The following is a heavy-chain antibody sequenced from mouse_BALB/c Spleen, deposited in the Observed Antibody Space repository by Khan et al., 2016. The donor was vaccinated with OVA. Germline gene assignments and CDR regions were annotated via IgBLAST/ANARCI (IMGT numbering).Heavy chain of an antibody. Sequence: QVQLQQSGAELVRPGTSVKVSCKASGYAFTDFLIEWLQQRLGQGLEWFGLINPGSGETNYNEKFKGKATLTANKSYSTAYMQLSSLTSDDSAVYSCARGCYGSWAYWGQGTLVTVSA. D-gene: IGHD1-1*02. V-gene: IGHV1-54*01. CDR2: INPGSGET. J-gene: IGHJ3*01. CDR1: GYAFTDFL. CDR3: ARGCYGSWAY.